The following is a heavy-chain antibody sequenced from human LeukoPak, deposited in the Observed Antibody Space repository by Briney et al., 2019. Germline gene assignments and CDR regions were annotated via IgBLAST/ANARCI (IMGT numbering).Heavy chain of an antibody. Sequence: GGSLRLSCAGSGFMFSNYWMTSVRQAPGKGLEWVANIKQDGSEKYYVDSVKGRFTISRDNAKNSLYLQVNSLRAEDTAVYYCAREGDTYYYVAYWGQGTLVTVSS. V-gene: IGHV3-7*01. J-gene: IGHJ4*02. CDR3: AREGDTYYYVAY. D-gene: IGHD2-21*02. CDR2: IKQDGSEK. CDR1: GFMFSNYW.